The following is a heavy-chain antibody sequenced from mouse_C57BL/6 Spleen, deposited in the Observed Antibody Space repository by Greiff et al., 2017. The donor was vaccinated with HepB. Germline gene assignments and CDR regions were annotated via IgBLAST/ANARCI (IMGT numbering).Heavy chain of an antibody. J-gene: IGHJ4*01. V-gene: IGHV5-4*01. CDR3: ARDPYYYGSGDAMDY. D-gene: IGHD1-1*01. CDR2: ISDGGSYT. CDR1: GFTFSSYA. Sequence: EVKVVESGGGLVKPGGSLKLSCAASGFTFSSYAMSWVRQTPEKRLEWVATISDGGSYTYYPDNVKGRFTISRDNAKNNLYLQMSHLKSEDTAMYYCARDPYYYGSGDAMDYWGQGTSVTVSS.